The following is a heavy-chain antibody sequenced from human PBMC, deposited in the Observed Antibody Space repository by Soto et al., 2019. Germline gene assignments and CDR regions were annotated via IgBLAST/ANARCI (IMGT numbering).Heavy chain of an antibody. V-gene: IGHV4-34*01. CDR2: VNHSGST. J-gene: IGHJ6*02. CDR3: ARKYLPSYCSGSPYGMDV. CDR1: GGSFSGYY. Sequence: QVQLQQWGAGLLKPSETLSLTCGVYGGSFSGYYWSWIRQPPGKGLEWIGEVNHSGSTNYNPSFKSRVTISVDTSKNQFSLKLSAVTAADTALYYCARKYLPSYCSGSPYGMDVWGQGTTVTVSS. D-gene: IGHD3-10*01.